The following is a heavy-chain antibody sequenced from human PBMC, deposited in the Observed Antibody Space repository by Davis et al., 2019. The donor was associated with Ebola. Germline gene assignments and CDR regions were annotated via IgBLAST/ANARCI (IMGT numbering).Heavy chain of an antibody. D-gene: IGHD4-17*01. Sequence: ASVKVSCKASGYTFTGYYMHWVRQAPGQGLEWMGIINPSGGSTSYAQKFQGRVTMTRDTSTSTVYMELSSLRAEDTAVYYCARDEYGDYYFDYWGQGTLVTVSS. J-gene: IGHJ4*02. CDR1: GYTFTGYY. CDR2: INPSGGST. CDR3: ARDEYGDYYFDY. V-gene: IGHV1-46*01.